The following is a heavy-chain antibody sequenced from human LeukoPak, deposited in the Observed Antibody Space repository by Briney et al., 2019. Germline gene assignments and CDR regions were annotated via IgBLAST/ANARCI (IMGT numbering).Heavy chain of an antibody. Sequence: GASVKVPCKTSGYIFTDYYMHWVRQAPGQGLEWMGWINPKSVDTHYAQNFQGRVTMTRDTSISTSYLELSRLTSDDTAVYYCARDGNEAVAGTGAVTYWGQGTLVTVSS. CDR3: ARDGNEAVAGTGAVTY. D-gene: IGHD6-19*01. J-gene: IGHJ4*02. CDR2: INPKSVDT. V-gene: IGHV1-2*02. CDR1: GYIFTDYY.